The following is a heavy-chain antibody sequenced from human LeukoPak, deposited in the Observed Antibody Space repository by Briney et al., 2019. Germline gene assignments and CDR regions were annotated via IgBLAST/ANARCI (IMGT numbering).Heavy chain of an antibody. Sequence: GGSLRLSCAASAFTFIDHGMHWVRQAPGKGLEWVSLISGDGGSTYYADSVKGRFTISRDNSKNTLYLQMGSLRAEDMAVYYCATSRYCSGGDCYSLAFDIWGQGTMVTVAS. V-gene: IGHV3-43*02. D-gene: IGHD2-15*01. J-gene: IGHJ3*02. CDR2: ISGDGGST. CDR1: AFTFIDHG. CDR3: ATSRYCSGGDCYSLAFDI.